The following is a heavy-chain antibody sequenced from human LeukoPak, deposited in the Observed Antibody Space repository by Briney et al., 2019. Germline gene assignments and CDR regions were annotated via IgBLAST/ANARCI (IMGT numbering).Heavy chain of an antibody. CDR2: INPNSGGT. CDR3: ATPRGYCSGGACYGSHLVLDY. V-gene: IGHV1-2*02. D-gene: IGHD2-15*01. Sequence: GASVKVSCKASGYTFTGYYMHWVRQAPGQGLEWMGWINPNSGGTNYAQKFQGRVTMSRDTSIRTAYMELSRLRSDDTAVYYCATPRGYCSGGACYGSHLVLDYWGRGTLVTVSS. CDR1: GYTFTGYY. J-gene: IGHJ4*02.